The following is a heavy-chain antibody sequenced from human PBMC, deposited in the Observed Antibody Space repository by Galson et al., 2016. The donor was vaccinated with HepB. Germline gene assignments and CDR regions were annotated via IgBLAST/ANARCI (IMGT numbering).Heavy chain of an antibody. CDR3: VRESDYTYGLFDDS. J-gene: IGHJ5*01. CDR1: GYSINSAYY. CDR2: LYHSGAA. Sequence: SETLSPTCAVSGYSINSAYYWGWTRQAPGKGLDWIASLYHSGAAYYKSSVRSRATISLDTSKNQFSLSLSSVTAADTAVYYCVRESDYTYGLFDDSWGQGTLVTVSS. V-gene: IGHV4-38-2*02. D-gene: IGHD2-2*02.